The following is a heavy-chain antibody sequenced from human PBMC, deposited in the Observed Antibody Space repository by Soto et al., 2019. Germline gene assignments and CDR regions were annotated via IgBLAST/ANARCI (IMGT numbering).Heavy chain of an antibody. J-gene: IGHJ4*02. CDR2: INMDGSST. V-gene: IGHV3-74*01. Sequence: EVQLAESGGGLVQPGGSLRLSCAASGFTFSGDWMHWVRQAAGKGLVWVSRINMDGSSTNYADSVKGRFTISRDNAKNTLYLQMNRLRDDDTAVYYCARGPRGLYHHEYWGQGPLVTISS. CDR3: ARGPRGLYHHEY. CDR1: GFTFSGDW. D-gene: IGHD2-2*01.